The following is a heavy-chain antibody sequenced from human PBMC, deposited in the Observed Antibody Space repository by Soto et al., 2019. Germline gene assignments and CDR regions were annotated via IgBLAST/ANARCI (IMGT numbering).Heavy chain of an antibody. CDR3: AVEPYYYDSGGYDYFDY. V-gene: IGHV3-11*01. Sequence: GGSLRLSCAASGFTFSYYYMSWIRQAPGKGLEWVSYISSSGSTIYYADSVKGRFTISRDNAKNSLYLQMNSLRAEDTAVYYCAVEPYYYDSGGYDYFDYWGQGTLVTVSS. CDR1: GFTFSYYY. CDR2: ISSSGSTI. D-gene: IGHD3-22*01. J-gene: IGHJ4*02.